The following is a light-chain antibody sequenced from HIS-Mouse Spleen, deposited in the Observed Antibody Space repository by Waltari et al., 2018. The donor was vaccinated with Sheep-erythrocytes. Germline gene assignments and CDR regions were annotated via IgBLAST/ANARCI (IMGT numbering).Light chain of an antibody. J-gene: IGLJ3*02. CDR3: SSYAGSNNWV. CDR1: SSDDGGYNY. Sequence: QSALTQPPSASGSPGQSVTISCTGTSSDDGGYNYVSWDQQHPGKAPKLMIYEVSKRPSGVPDRFSGSKSGNTASLTVSGLQAEDEADYYCSSYAGSNNWVFGGGTKLTVL. CDR2: EVS. V-gene: IGLV2-8*01.